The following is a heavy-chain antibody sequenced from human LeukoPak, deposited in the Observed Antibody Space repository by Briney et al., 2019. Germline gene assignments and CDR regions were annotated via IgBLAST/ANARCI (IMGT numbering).Heavy chain of an antibody. J-gene: IGHJ3*02. D-gene: IGHD3-10*01. CDR3: AREMVRGAGGAFDI. Sequence: PSETLSLTCTVSGDSISTSNSYWGWIRQPPGKGLEWIGSIYYSGNTYYNASLKSRVTISVDTSKNQFSLKLSSVTAADTAVYYCAREMVRGAGGAFDIWGQGTMVTVSS. V-gene: IGHV4-39*02. CDR1: GDSISTSNSY. CDR2: IYYSGNT.